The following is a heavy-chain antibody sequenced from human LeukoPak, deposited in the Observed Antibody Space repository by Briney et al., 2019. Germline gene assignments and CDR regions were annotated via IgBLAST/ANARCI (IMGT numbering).Heavy chain of an antibody. CDR3: ARTKFLEWLQLNWFDP. CDR1: GGSISSGDYY. V-gene: IGHV4-30-4*08. Sequence: SETLSLTCTVSGGSISSGDYYWSWIRQPPGKGLEWIGYIYYSGSTYYNPSLKSRVTISVDTSKNQFSLKLSSVTAADTAVYYCARTKFLEWLQLNWFDPWGQGTLVTVSS. CDR2: IYYSGST. D-gene: IGHD3-3*01. J-gene: IGHJ5*02.